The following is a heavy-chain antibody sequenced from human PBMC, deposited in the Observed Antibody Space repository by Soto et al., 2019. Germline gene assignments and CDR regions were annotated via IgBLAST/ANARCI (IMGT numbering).Heavy chain of an antibody. CDR2: IIPIFGTA. D-gene: IGHD3-3*01. J-gene: IGHJ6*02. V-gene: IGHV1-69*13. Sequence: ASVKVSCKASGGTFSSYAISWVRQAPGQGLEWMGGIIPIFGTANYAQKFQGRVTITADESTSTAYMELSSLRSEDTAVYYCAITSITIFGVVNLVTYYYVMDVCGQGTTVTVSS. CDR3: AITSITIFGVVNLVTYYYVMDV. CDR1: GGTFSSYA.